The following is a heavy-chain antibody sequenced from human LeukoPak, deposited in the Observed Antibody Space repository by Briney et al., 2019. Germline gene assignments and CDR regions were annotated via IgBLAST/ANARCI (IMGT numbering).Heavy chain of an antibody. CDR1: GLAVSTYS. D-gene: IGHD5-18*01. CDR2: LNSDGIRT. CDR3: ARAGFYNGYDY. J-gene: IGHJ4*02. V-gene: IGHV3-74*01. Sequence: GGSLRLSCEGFGLAVSTYSMHWVRQTPGQGLVWVSRLNSDGIRTDYADSVGGRFTISRDNAKNTFYMYMDSLRAEDTAVYYCARAGFYNGYDYWGQGTLVTVSS.